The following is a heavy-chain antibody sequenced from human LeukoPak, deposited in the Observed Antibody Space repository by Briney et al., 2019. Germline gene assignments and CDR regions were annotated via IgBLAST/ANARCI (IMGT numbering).Heavy chain of an antibody. CDR1: GFTFSSYV. Sequence: GGSLRLSCAASGFTFSSYVMSWVRQAPGKGLEWVSAISGSGGSTYYADSVKGRFTISRDNSKNTLYLQMNSLRAEDTAVYYCAKDIAHDSANWFDPWGQGTLVTVSS. CDR2: ISGSGGST. J-gene: IGHJ5*02. V-gene: IGHV3-23*01. D-gene: IGHD2-15*01. CDR3: AKDIAHDSANWFDP.